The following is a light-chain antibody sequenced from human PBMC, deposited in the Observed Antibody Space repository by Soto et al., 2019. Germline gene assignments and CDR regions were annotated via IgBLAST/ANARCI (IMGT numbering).Light chain of an antibody. CDR1: SSDVGGYNS. CDR2: DVS. J-gene: IGLJ1*01. V-gene: IGLV2-14*01. CDR3: SSHTSYSPYV. Sequence: QSALTQPASVSGSPGQSITISCTGTSSDVGGYNSVSWYQQHPGKAPKLMIHDVSNRPSGVSDRFSGSKSGNTASLTISGLQAEYEADYFCSSHTSYSPYVFGTGTKLTVL.